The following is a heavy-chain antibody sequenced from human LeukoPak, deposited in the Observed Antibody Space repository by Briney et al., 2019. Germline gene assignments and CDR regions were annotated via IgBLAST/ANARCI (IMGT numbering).Heavy chain of an antibody. V-gene: IGHV1-24*01. CDR3: ATVGGRYKGGY. CDR1: GYTFTSYG. J-gene: IGHJ4*02. CDR2: FDPEDGET. Sequence: GASVKVSCKASGYTFTSYGISWVRQAPGQGLEWMGGFDPEDGETIYAQKFQGRVTMTEDTSTDTAYMELSSLRSEDTAVYYCATVGGRYKGGYWGQGTLVTVSS. D-gene: IGHD1-14*01.